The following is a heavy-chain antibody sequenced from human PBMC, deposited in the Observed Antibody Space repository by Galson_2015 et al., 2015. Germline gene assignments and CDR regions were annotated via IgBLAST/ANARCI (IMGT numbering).Heavy chain of an antibody. CDR2: ISWDGGST. CDR1: GFTFDDYA. J-gene: IGHJ5*02. Sequence: SLRLSCAASGFTFDDYAMHWVRQAPGKGLEWVSLISWDGGSTYYADSVKGRFTISRDNSKNSLYLQMNSLRAEDTALYYCAKEGYSSSWFEFWFDPWGQGTLVTVSS. D-gene: IGHD6-13*01. CDR3: AKEGYSSSWFEFWFDP. V-gene: IGHV3-43D*03.